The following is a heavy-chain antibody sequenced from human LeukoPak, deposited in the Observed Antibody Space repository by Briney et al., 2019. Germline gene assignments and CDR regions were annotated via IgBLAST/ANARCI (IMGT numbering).Heavy chain of an antibody. CDR3: TTEYQLLFPEYFQH. CDR1: GFTFSNAW. V-gene: IGHV3-15*01. J-gene: IGHJ1*01. CDR2: IKSKTDGGTT. D-gene: IGHD2-2*01. Sequence: GGSLRLSCAASGFTFSNAWMSWVRQAPGKGLEWVGRIKSKTDGGTTDYAAPVKGRCTISRDDSKNTLYPQMNSLKTEDTAVYYCTTEYQLLFPEYFQHWGQGTLVTVSS.